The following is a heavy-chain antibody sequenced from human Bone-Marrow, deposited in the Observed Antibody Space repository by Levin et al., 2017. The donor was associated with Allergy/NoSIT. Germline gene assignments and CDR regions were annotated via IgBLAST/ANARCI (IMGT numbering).Heavy chain of an antibody. CDR2: ISHSGYT. D-gene: IGHD3-16*01. J-gene: IGHJ3*02. V-gene: IGHV4-31*03. CDR1: GGSISSGGYY. CDR3: ARDRSFGRVSGAFDI. Sequence: SETLSLTCSVSGGSISSGGYYWSWIRQHPGKGLEWIGYISHSGYTYYTPSLKSRLTISVDTSKNQFSLKLSSVTAADTAVYYCARDRSFGRVSGAFDIWGQATMVTVSS.